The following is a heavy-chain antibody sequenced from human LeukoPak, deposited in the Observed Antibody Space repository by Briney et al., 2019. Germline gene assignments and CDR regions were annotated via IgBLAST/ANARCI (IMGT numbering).Heavy chain of an antibody. D-gene: IGHD5-18*01. V-gene: IGHV3-23*01. Sequence: PGGSLRLSCAASGFTFSSHAMSWVRQAPGKGLEWVSAISGSGGSTYYADSVKGRSTISRDNSKTTLYLQMNSLRAEDTAVYYCAKDADTAMATNWFDPWGQGTLVTVSS. J-gene: IGHJ5*02. CDR1: GFTFSSHA. CDR3: AKDADTAMATNWFDP. CDR2: ISGSGGST.